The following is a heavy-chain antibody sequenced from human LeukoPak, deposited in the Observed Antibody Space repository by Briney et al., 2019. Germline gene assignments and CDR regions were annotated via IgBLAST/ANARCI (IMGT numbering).Heavy chain of an antibody. CDR1: GYTFTGYY. J-gene: IGHJ4*02. CDR2: INPNSGGT. V-gene: IGHV1-2*02. D-gene: IGHD1-1*01. Sequence: ASVKVSCKASGYTFTGYYMHWVRQAPGQGLEWMGWINPNSGGTNYAQKFQGRVTMTRDTSISTAYMELSRLRSDDTAVYYCARDQGTTEGLDYWGQGTLVTVSS. CDR3: ARDQGTTEGLDY.